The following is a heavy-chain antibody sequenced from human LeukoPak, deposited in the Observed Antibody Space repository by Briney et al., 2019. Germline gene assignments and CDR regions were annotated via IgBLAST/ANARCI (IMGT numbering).Heavy chain of an antibody. CDR2: ISFDGSNK. D-gene: IGHD6-6*01. J-gene: IGHJ4*02. V-gene: IGHV3-30*18. CDR1: GFTFSNYG. Sequence: PGGSLRLSCAASGFTFSNYGMHWLRQAPGKGLEWVTVISFDGSNKYYAQSLKGRFTISRDNSQNTLYLQVNSLRAEDTAVYYCAKEKAARTKYYFDHWGQGTLVTVSS. CDR3: AKEKAARTKYYFDH.